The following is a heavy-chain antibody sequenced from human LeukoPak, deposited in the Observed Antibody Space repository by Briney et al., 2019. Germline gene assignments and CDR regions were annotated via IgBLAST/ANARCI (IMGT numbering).Heavy chain of an antibody. D-gene: IGHD3-22*01. Sequence: PGGSLRLSCAASGFTFSSYEMNWVRQAPGKGLEWVSYISSSGSTIYYADSVKGRFTISRDNAKNSLYLQMNSLRAEDTAVYYCARDRILKTYYYDSSGPEGASDWGQGTLVTVSS. CDR1: GFTFSSYE. CDR2: ISSSGSTI. V-gene: IGHV3-48*03. CDR3: ARDRILKTYYYDSSGPEGASD. J-gene: IGHJ4*02.